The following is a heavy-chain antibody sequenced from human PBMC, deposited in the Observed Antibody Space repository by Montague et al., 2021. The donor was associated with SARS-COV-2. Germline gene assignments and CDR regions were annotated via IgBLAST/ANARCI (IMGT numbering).Heavy chain of an antibody. Sequence: YNDYALSVRGRVTINPDTSKNQFSLQLNSVTPEDTAIYYCTSGIEGNYKVMDGWGQGTTVTVSS. J-gene: IGHJ6*02. V-gene: IGHV6-1*01. CDR2: YN. CDR3: TSGIEGNYKVMDG. D-gene: IGHD3-10*01.